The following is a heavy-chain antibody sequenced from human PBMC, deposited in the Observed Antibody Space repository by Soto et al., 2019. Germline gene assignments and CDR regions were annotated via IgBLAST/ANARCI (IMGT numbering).Heavy chain of an antibody. CDR3: AREYCTNGVCYNYFDY. D-gene: IGHD2-8*01. J-gene: IGHJ4*02. V-gene: IGHV3-53*02. CDR2: IYSGGST. Sequence: EVQLVETGGGLIQPGGSLRLSCAASGFTVSSNYMSWVRQAPGKGLEWVSVIYSGGSTYYADSVKGRFIISRDNSKNTLYLQMNSLRAEDTAVYYCAREYCTNGVCYNYFDYWGQGTLVTVSS. CDR1: GFTVSSNY.